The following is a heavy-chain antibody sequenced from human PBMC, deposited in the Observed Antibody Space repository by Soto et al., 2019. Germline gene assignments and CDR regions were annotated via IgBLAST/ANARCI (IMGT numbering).Heavy chain of an antibody. Sequence: GGSLRLSCAASGFTFSSYAMSWVRQAPGKGLEWVSAISGSGGSTYYADSVKGRFTISRDNSKNTLYLQMNSLRAEDTAVYYCARPERYYDFWSGYYYYYYGMDVWGQGTTVTVSS. D-gene: IGHD3-3*01. CDR2: ISGSGGST. V-gene: IGHV3-23*01. CDR3: ARPERYYDFWSGYYYYYYGMDV. CDR1: GFTFSSYA. J-gene: IGHJ6*02.